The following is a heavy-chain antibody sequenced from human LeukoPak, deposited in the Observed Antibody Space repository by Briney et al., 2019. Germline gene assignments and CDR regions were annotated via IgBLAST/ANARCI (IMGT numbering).Heavy chain of an antibody. Sequence: ASVKVSCKASGYTFTSYGISWVRQAPGQGLEWMGWISAYNGNTNYAQKLQGRVTMTTDTSTSTAYMELRSLRSDDTAVYYCAAFRPDELEWLFPDPFDYWGQGTLVTVSS. D-gene: IGHD3-3*01. CDR3: AAFRPDELEWLFPDPFDY. J-gene: IGHJ4*02. CDR2: ISAYNGNT. V-gene: IGHV1-18*01. CDR1: GYTFTSYG.